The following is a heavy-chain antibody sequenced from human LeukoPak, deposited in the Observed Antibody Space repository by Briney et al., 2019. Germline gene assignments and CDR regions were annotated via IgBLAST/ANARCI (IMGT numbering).Heavy chain of an antibody. Sequence: ASVKDSCKASGYTFTSYYMHWVRQAPGQGLEWMGIINPSGGSTSYAQKFQGRVTMTRDTSTSTVYMELSSLRSEDTAVYYCAREDPNYGGNSVLPFDYWGQGTLVTVSS. D-gene: IGHD4-23*01. J-gene: IGHJ4*02. V-gene: IGHV1-46*01. CDR1: GYTFTSYY. CDR3: AREDPNYGGNSVLPFDY. CDR2: INPSGGST.